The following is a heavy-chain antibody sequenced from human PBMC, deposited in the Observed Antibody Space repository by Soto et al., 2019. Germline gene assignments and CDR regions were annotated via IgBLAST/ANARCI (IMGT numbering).Heavy chain of an antibody. V-gene: IGHV4-61*01. Sequence: SETLSLTCTVSGGSVSSGSYYWSWIRQPPGKGLEWIGYIYYSGSTNYNPSLKSRVTISVDTSKNQFSLKLSSVTAADTTVYYCARHKLDIRNGLDYWGQGTLVTVSS. J-gene: IGHJ4*02. D-gene: IGHD5-12*01. CDR1: GGSVSSGSYY. CDR2: IYYSGST. CDR3: ARHKLDIRNGLDY.